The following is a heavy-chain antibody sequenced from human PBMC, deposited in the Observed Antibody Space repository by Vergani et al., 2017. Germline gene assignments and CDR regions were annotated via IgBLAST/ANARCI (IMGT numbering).Heavy chain of an antibody. J-gene: IGHJ6*03. CDR1: GGSISNYY. CDR3: ASLKLRDAYFMDV. CDR2: IYYSGST. Sequence: QLQLHKSGPGLVKPSETLSLTCIVSGGSISNYYWSWIRQSPGKGLEWVGFIYYSGSTNYNPSLKSRVTISMDTSKNQFSLKLNSVTAADTAVYYCASLKLRDAYFMDVWGKGTTVTVSS. V-gene: IGHV4-59*01. D-gene: IGHD4-17*01.